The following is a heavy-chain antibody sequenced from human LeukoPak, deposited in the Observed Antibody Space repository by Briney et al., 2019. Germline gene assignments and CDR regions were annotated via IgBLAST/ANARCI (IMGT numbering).Heavy chain of an antibody. D-gene: IGHD3-22*01. V-gene: IGHV3-30*02. J-gene: IGHJ3*02. Sequence: PGGSLRLSCAASGFTFSSYGMHWVRQAPGKGLEWVAFIRYDGSNKYYADSVKGRFTISRDNSKNTLYLQMNSLRPEDTAVYYCARVKSYYYDTSDKDAFDIWGQGTMVTVSS. CDR3: ARVKSYYYDTSDKDAFDI. CDR2: IRYDGSNK. CDR1: GFTFSSYG.